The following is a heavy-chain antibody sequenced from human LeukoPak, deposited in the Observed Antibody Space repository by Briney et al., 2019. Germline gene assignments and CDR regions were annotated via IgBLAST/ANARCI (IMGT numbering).Heavy chain of an antibody. J-gene: IGHJ5*02. Sequence: PSETLSLTCTVYGGSISSYYWSWIRQPPGKGLEWIGYIYYSGSTNYNPSLKSQVTISVDTSKNQFSLKLSSVTAADTAVYYCARGYHDILTGYYANWFDPWGQGTLVTVSS. D-gene: IGHD3-9*01. V-gene: IGHV4-59*01. CDR2: IYYSGST. CDR3: ARGYHDILTGYYANWFDP. CDR1: GGSISSYY.